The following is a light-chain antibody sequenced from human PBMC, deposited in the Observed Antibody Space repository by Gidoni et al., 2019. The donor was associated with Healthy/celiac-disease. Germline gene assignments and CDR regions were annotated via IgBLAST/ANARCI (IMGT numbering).Light chain of an antibody. Sequence: EIVMTQSPATLSVSPGERATISCSASQSVSSNLDWYQQKPGQAPTLLIYGASTRATGIPARFSGSGSGTEFTLTISSLQSEDFAVYYCQQYNNWPPVTFGQGTKLEIK. V-gene: IGKV3-15*01. CDR3: QQYNNWPPVT. CDR2: GAS. CDR1: QSVSSN. J-gene: IGKJ2*01.